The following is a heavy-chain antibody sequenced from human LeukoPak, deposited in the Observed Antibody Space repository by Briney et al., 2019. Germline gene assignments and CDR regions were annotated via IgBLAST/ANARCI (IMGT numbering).Heavy chain of an antibody. Sequence: PGRSLRLSCAAPGFTFSSYGMHWVRQAPGKGLGWVAVIANDGRDKKYADSVQGRFTISRDNSKNTLYLRMNSLRAEDTAVYYCAKDRKLGPADYYFDFWGQGTLVTVAS. J-gene: IGHJ4*02. CDR2: IANDGRDK. CDR1: GFTFSSYG. D-gene: IGHD7-27*01. V-gene: IGHV3-30*18. CDR3: AKDRKLGPADYYFDF.